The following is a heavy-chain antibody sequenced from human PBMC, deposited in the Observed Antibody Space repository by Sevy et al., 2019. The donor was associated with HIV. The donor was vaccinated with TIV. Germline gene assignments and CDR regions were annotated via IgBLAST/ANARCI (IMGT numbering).Heavy chain of an antibody. J-gene: IGHJ6*02. V-gene: IGHV3-7*03. CDR1: GFTFSNYW. CDR2: IKKDGSEK. Sequence: GGSLRLSCAASGFTFSNYWMSWVRQAPGKGLEWVAKIKKDGSEKYYVDSLKGRFTISRDNAKNSLFLQMNSLRAEDTALYYCARDCSSTSCLWGLDVWGQGTTVTVSS. D-gene: IGHD2-2*01. CDR3: ARDCSSTSCLWGLDV.